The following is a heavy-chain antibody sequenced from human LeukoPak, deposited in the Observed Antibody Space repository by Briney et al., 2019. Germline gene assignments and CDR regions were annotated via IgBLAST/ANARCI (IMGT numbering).Heavy chain of an antibody. J-gene: IGHJ4*02. D-gene: IGHD4-17*01. CDR1: GYTFTGYY. CDR3: AREDYDYGDYEY. Sequence: ASEKVSCKASGYTFTGYYMHWVRQAPGQGLEWMGWINPNSGGTNYAQKFQGWVTMTRDTSISTAYMELSRLRSDDTAVYYCAREDYDYGDYEYWGQGTLVTVSS. V-gene: IGHV1-2*04. CDR2: INPNSGGT.